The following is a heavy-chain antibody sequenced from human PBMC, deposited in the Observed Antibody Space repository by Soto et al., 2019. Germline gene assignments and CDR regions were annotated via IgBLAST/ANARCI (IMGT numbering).Heavy chain of an antibody. CDR2: IYHSGRT. D-gene: IGHD3-3*01. CDR1: GGSISSGGYS. V-gene: IGHV4-30-2*01. Sequence: SETLSLTCAVSGGSISSGGYSWSWIRQPPGKGLEWIGYIYHSGRTYYTPSLKNRVTLSLDESKNEFSLNMDSVTAADTAIYYCVRSVILSGGSYKGLIRLHYFDTWGPGTLVTVSS. J-gene: IGHJ4*02. CDR3: VRSVILSGGSYKGLIRLHYFDT.